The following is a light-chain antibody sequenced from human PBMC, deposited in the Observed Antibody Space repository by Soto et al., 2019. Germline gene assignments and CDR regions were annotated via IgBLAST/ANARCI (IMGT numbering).Light chain of an antibody. J-gene: IGKJ1*01. CDR3: QKYNSAPWT. V-gene: IGKV1-27*01. CDR1: QDIRNY. CDR2: SAS. Sequence: DIQMTQSPSSLSASVGDRVTITCRASQDIRNYLAWYQHQPGKQPKLLIYSASTLQSGVPSRFSGSGSGTDCTLTITSLQPEDVATYYCQKYNSAPWTFGQGTKVEVK.